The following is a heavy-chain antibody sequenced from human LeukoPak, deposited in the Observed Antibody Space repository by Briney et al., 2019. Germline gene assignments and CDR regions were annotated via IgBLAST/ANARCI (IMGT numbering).Heavy chain of an antibody. J-gene: IGHJ4*02. Sequence: PGGSLRLSCAASGFTFSSYEMNWVRQAPGKGLEWLSYISSSGSTKYYADSVKGRFTISRDNAKNSLYLQMNSLSAEDTAVYYCARGGYSRGSFDYWGQGTLVTVSS. CDR1: GFTFSSYE. CDR2: ISSSGSTK. CDR3: ARGGYSRGSFDY. V-gene: IGHV3-48*03. D-gene: IGHD2-21*01.